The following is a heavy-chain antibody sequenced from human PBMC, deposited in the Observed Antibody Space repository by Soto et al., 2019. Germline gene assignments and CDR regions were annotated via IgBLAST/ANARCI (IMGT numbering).Heavy chain of an antibody. Sequence: GGSLRLSCAASGFTFSSYGMHWVRQAPGKGLEWVAVISYDGSNKYYADSVKGRFTISRDNSKNTLYLQMNSLRAEDTAVYYCARESYISHLLLYYGMDAWGQGTTVTVSS. CDR3: ARESYISHLLLYYGMDA. V-gene: IGHV3-30*03. D-gene: IGHD4-4*01. J-gene: IGHJ6*02. CDR1: GFTFSSYG. CDR2: ISYDGSNK.